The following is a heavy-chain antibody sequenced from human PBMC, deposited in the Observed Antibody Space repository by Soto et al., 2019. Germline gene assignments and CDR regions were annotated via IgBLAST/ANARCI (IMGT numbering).Heavy chain of an antibody. CDR1: GFTFSSYA. CDR2: ISGSGGST. CDR3: AAERAFTMSFGS. V-gene: IGHV3-23*01. Sequence: GSLRLSCAASGFTFSSYAMSWVRQAPGKGLEWVSAISGSGGSTYYADSVKGRFTISRDNSKNTLYLQMNSLRAEDTAVYYCAAERAFTMSFGSWGQGTLVTVSS. D-gene: IGHD3-22*01. J-gene: IGHJ5*01.